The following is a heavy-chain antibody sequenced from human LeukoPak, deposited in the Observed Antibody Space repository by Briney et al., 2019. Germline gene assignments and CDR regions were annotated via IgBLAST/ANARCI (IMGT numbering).Heavy chain of an antibody. V-gene: IGHV6-1*01. D-gene: IGHD1-26*01. CDR3: ARGTGSLDY. J-gene: IGHJ4*02. Sequence: SQTLSLTCAISGDNVSSKSASWNWIRQSPLGGLEWLGRTYSRSKWFNDYAVSVKSRITINPDTSKNQFSLHLSSVSPDDTAVYYCARGTGSLDYWGQGTLVTVSS. CDR1: GDNVSSKSAS. CDR2: TYSRSKWFN.